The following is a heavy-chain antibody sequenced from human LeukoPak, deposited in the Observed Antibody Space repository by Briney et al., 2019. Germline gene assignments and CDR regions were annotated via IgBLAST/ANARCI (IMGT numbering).Heavy chain of an antibody. CDR2: IYPGDSDT. CDR1: GYSFTSYW. J-gene: IGHJ4*02. CDR3: ARTLYCGSTSCYYFDY. V-gene: IGHV5-51*01. Sequence: GESLKISCKGSGYSFTSYWLGWVRQMPGKGLEWMGIIYPGDSDTRYSPSFQAQVTISADKSISTAYLQCSTLTASDTAMYYCARTLYCGSTSCYYFDYWGQGTLVTVSS. D-gene: IGHD2-2*01.